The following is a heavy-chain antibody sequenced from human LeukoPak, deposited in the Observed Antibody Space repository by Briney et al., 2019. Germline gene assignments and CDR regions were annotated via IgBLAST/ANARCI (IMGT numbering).Heavy chain of an antibody. J-gene: IGHJ6*02. D-gene: IGHD6-6*01. V-gene: IGHV1-2*02. CDR1: GYTFTGYY. CDR2: INPNSGGT. Sequence: ASVKVSCMASGYTFTGYYMHWVRQAPGQGLEWMGWINPNSGGTNYAQKFQGRVTMTRDTSISTAYMEMSRLRSDDTAVYYCARDPDSSSSNYFYYGMDVWGQGTTVTVSS. CDR3: ARDPDSSSSNYFYYGMDV.